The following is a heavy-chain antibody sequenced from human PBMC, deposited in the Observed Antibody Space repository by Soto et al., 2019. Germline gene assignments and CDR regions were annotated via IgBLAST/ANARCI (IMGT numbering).Heavy chain of an antibody. CDR2: ISSDGTTT. V-gene: IGHV3-74*01. CDR3: AIQDCTNDVCLEAAVTVGGALES. Sequence: EVQLVQSGGGLARPGKSLRLSCAASGFTFRKFWMHWVRQVPGKGPVWVSYISSDGTTTDYADSVKGRFSISRDNAKDTLYLQMDSLRAEDTAVYYCAIQDCTNDVCLEAAVTVGGALESWGQGTLVTVSS. J-gene: IGHJ1*01. D-gene: IGHD2-8*01. CDR1: GFTFRKFW.